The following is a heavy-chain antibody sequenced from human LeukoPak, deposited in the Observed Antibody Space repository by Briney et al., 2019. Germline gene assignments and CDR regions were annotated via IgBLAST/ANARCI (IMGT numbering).Heavy chain of an antibody. J-gene: IGHJ4*02. CDR2: ISGSGGGT. V-gene: IGHV3-23*01. D-gene: IGHD4-17*01. CDR1: GFTFSSYA. CDR3: AKDSEITVTIFDF. Sequence: PGGSLRLSCAASGFTFSSYAMSWVRQAPGKGLEWVSGISGSGGGTDYADFVKGRFTISRDNSKNTLYLQMSNLRAEDTAVYYCAKDSEITVTIFDFWGQGTLVTVSS.